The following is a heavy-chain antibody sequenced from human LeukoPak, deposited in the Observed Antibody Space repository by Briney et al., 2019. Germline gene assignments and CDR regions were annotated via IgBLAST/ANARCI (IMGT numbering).Heavy chain of an antibody. V-gene: IGHV3-21*01. J-gene: IGHJ3*02. CDR1: GFTFSSYS. Sequence: PGGSLRLSCAASGFTFSSYSMNWVRQAPGKGLEWVSSISSSSSYIYYADSVKGRFTISRDNAKNSLYLQMNSLRAEDTAVYYCARVGTMIVVEAFDIWGQGTMVTVSS. CDR3: ARVGTMIVVEAFDI. D-gene: IGHD3-22*01. CDR2: ISSSSSYI.